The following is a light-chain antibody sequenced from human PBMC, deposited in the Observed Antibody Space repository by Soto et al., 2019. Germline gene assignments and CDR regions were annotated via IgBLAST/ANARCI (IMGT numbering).Light chain of an antibody. Sequence: EIVLSQSPATLSLSPGETATLSCRASQSVSGYIGWYQQKPGQAPRLLIYADSNRATGIPARFSGSGSGTDFTLTISSLEPEDFATYYCQQANSFPITFGQGTRLEVK. CDR1: QSVSGY. CDR3: QQANSFPIT. J-gene: IGKJ5*01. CDR2: ADS. V-gene: IGKV3-11*01.